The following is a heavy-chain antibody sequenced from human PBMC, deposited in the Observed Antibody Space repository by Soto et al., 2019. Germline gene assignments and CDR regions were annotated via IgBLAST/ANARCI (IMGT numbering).Heavy chain of an antibody. J-gene: IGHJ3*02. CDR2: IKTDGSDT. CDR1: GFTFSNYW. D-gene: IGHD3-9*01. V-gene: IGHV3-74*01. CDR3: ARPRTSDWAYDI. Sequence: EVQLVESGGGLVQPGGSLRLSCAASGFTFSNYWMHWVRQSPGKGLVWVSRIKTDGSDTHYADSVTGRFTISRDNAKNTLYLQMNSLRDEDPAVYYCARPRTSDWAYDIWGQGTMVIVSS.